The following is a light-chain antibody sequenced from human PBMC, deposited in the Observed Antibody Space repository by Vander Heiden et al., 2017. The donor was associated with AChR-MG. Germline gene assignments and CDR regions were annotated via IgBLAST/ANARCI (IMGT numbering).Light chain of an antibody. CDR2: EVS. CDR1: SCDVGNYNY. J-gene: IGLJ3*02. V-gene: IGLV2-8*01. Sequence: QSALTQPPSASGSPGQSVTISCTGTSCDVGNYNYVSWYQQHPGKAPKLMIYEVSKRPSGVPDRFSGSKSGNTASLTVSGLQAEDEADYYCSSYGGSNNLVFGGGTKLTVL. CDR3: SSYGGSNNLV.